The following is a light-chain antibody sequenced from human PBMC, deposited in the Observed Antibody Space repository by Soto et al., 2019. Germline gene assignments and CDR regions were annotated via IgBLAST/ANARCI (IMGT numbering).Light chain of an antibody. CDR2: GAS. CDR1: QSVSSGY. J-gene: IGKJ5*01. Sequence: EVGLTETRGNLGLRRSIKATLSCRASQSVSSGYLAWYQQKPGQAPRLLIYGASSRATGIPDRFSGSGSGTDFTLTISRLEAEDFTVYYCQQYGTSPITFGQGTRLEI. CDR3: QQYGTSPIT. V-gene: IGKV3-20*01.